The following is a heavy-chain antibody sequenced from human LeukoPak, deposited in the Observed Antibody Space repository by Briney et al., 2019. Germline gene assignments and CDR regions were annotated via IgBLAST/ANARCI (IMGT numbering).Heavy chain of an antibody. Sequence: SSETLSLTCSVSIGSISSSKWWSWVRQSPVKGLEWIGEIYLYGTTNYNPSFTSRVTMSVDRSRNQFSLKLTSVTAADTAVYCARVEVGATSPFDYWGQGNLVTVSS. V-gene: IGHV4-4*02. CDR2: IYLYGTT. CDR3: ARVEVGATSPFDY. D-gene: IGHD1-26*01. J-gene: IGHJ4*02. CDR1: IGSISSSKW.